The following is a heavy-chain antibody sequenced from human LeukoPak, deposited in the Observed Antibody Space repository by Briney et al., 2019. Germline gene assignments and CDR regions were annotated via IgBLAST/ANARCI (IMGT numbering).Heavy chain of an antibody. CDR1: GGSISSYY. D-gene: IGHD1-26*01. Sequence: PSETLSLTCTVSGGSISSYYWSWIRQPPGKGLEWIGYIYYSGSTNYNPSLKSRVTISVDTSKNQFSLKLSSVTAADTAVYYCARGIVGATTLDYWGQGTLVTVSS. V-gene: IGHV4-59*01. CDR2: IYYSGST. J-gene: IGHJ4*02. CDR3: ARGIVGATTLDY.